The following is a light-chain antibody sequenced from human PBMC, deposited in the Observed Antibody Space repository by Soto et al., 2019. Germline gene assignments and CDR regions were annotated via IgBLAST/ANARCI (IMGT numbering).Light chain of an antibody. Sequence: DIQMTQSPSSLSASVGDRVTISCRASQSLSRYLNWYQQKPGKAPQLLIYAASSLQSGVPARFSGSGSGTDFTLTISSLQPEDFATYYCQQSYRTPPTFGGGTKVEIK. CDR2: AAS. CDR3: QQSYRTPPT. V-gene: IGKV1-39*01. J-gene: IGKJ4*01. CDR1: QSLSRY.